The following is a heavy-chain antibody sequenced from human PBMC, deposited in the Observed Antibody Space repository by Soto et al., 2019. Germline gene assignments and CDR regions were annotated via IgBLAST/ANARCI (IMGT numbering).Heavy chain of an antibody. CDR3: TKFILALRKDGYNSNYGMDV. CDR1: GFTFSSYG. J-gene: IGHJ6*02. CDR2: ISYDGSNK. V-gene: IGHV3-30*18. D-gene: IGHD5-12*01. Sequence: GGSLRLSCAASGFTFSSYGMHWVRQAPGKGLEWVAVISYDGSNKYYADSVKGRFTISRDNSRNTLYLQMNSLRAEDTVVYYCTKFILALRKDGYNSNYGMDVWGQGTTVTISS.